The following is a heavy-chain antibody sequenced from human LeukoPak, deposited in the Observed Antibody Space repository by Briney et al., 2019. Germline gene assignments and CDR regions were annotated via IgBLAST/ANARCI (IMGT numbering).Heavy chain of an antibody. CDR2: INTNTGNP. J-gene: IGHJ4*02. CDR1: GGTFSSYA. CDR3: AREGRDGDYPGPN. Sequence: GASVKVSCKASGGTFSSYAISWVRQAPGQGLEWMGWINTNTGNPTYAQGFTGRFVFSLDTSVSTAYLQISSLKAEDTAVYYCAREGRDGDYPGPNWGLGTLVTVSS. V-gene: IGHV7-4-1*02. D-gene: IGHD4-17*01.